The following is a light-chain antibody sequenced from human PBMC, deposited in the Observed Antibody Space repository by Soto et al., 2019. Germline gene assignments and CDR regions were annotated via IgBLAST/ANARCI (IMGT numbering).Light chain of an antibody. V-gene: IGLV2-8*01. CDR2: EVS. CDR3: TSYVGSNIWV. CDR1: SSDVGAYKY. Sequence: QPVVTQPPSASGSPGQSVTISCTGTSSDVGAYKYVSWYQQYPGKAPKLMIYEVSKRPSGVPDRFSGSKSGNTASLTVSGLQAEDEADYYCTSYVGSNIWVFGGGTKLTVL. J-gene: IGLJ3*02.